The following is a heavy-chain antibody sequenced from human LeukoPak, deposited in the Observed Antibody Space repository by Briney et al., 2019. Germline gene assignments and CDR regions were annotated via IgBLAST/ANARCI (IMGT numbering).Heavy chain of an antibody. CDR3: ARARPYSSSWHSLDY. Sequence: GGSLRLSCAASGFTFSDYSMNWVRQAPGKGLEWVSAISGSSDAIYYADSVKGRFTISRDNAKKSLYLQMNSLRAEDTAVYYCARARPYSSSWHSLDYWGQGTLVTVSS. D-gene: IGHD6-13*01. CDR1: GFTFSDYS. CDR2: ISGSSDAI. J-gene: IGHJ4*02. V-gene: IGHV3-21*01.